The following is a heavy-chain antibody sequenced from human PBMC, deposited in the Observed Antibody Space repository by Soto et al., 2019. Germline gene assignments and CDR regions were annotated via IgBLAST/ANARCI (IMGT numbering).Heavy chain of an antibody. CDR2: IKSKTDGGTT. D-gene: IGHD3-22*01. Sequence: GSLRLSCAASGFTFSNAWMSWVRQAPGKGLEWVGRIKSKTDGGTTDYAAPVKGRFTISRDDSKNTLYLQMNSLKTEDTAVYYCAREYYYDSSGYPDYWGQGTLVTVSS. J-gene: IGHJ4*02. CDR3: AREYYYDSSGYPDY. CDR1: GFTFSNAW. V-gene: IGHV3-15*01.